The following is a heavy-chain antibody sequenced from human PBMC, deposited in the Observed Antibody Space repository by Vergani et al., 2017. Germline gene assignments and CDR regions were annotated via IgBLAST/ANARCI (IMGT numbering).Heavy chain of an antibody. CDR2: IYYSGST. D-gene: IGHD3-22*01. CDR3: ARDVHYYDSSVRDNWFDP. V-gene: IGHV4-59*01. Sequence: QVQLQESGPGLVKPSETLSLTCTVSGGSISSYYWSWIRQPPGKGLEWIGYIYYSGSTNYNPSLKSRVTISVDTSKNQFSLKLSSVTAADTAVYYCARDVHYYDSSVRDNWFDPWGQGTLVTVSS. J-gene: IGHJ5*02. CDR1: GGSISSYY.